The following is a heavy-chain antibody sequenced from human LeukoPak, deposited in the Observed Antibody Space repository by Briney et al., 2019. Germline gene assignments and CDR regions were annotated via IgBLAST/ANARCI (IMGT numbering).Heavy chain of an antibody. CDR1: GFTFSSYG. CDR3: AKEEVISGNHGVYFDY. Sequence: GGSLRLSCAASGFTFSSYGMHWVRQAPGKGLEWVAVIWYDGSNKYYADSVKGRFTISRGNSKNTLYLQMNSLRAEDTAVYYCAKEEVISGNHGVYFDYWGQGTLVTVSS. D-gene: IGHD3-22*01. CDR2: IWYDGSNK. J-gene: IGHJ4*02. V-gene: IGHV3-30*02.